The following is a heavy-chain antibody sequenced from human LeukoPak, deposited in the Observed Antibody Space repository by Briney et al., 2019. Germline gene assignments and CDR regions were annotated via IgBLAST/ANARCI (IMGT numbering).Heavy chain of an antibody. D-gene: IGHD4-17*01. CDR3: VKGRGVLTTVTTHYFDY. J-gene: IGHJ4*02. Sequence: GGSLRLSCSASGFTFSYYAMHWVRQAPGKGLEYVSAISSDGGSTYYADSVKGRFTISRDNSKKTVYLQMSSPRAEDTAVFYCVKGRGVLTTVTTHYFDYWGQGTLVTVSS. CDR1: GFTFSYYA. CDR2: ISSDGGST. V-gene: IGHV3-64D*09.